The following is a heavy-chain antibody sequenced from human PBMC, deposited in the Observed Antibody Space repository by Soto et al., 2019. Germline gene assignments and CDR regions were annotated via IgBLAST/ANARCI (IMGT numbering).Heavy chain of an antibody. J-gene: IGHJ5*02. CDR3: ARAGEIFGLVIFGFLDL. D-gene: IGHD3-3*01. CDR1: GFTFNSYA. Sequence: QVQLVETGGGVVQPGKSLRLSCATSGFTFNSYALHWVRQAPGKGLEWVALISNDGSKTFYADSVKGRFTISRDTAKNTLFLQKNSLSTVDTAVYFCARAGEIFGLVIFGFLDLWGQGTLVAVSS. CDR2: ISNDGSKT. V-gene: IGHV3-30*03.